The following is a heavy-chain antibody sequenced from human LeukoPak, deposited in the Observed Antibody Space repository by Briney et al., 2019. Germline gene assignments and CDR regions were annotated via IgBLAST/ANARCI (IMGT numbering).Heavy chain of an antibody. V-gene: IGHV4-59*01. CDR2: IYYSGST. CDR3: AREVSVAGNNWFDP. CDR1: GGSISSYY. Sequence: PSETLSLTCTVSGGSISSYYWSWIRQPPGKGLEWIGYIYYSGSTNYNPSLKSRVTISVTSKNQFSLKLSSVTAADTAVSFCAREVSVAGNNWFDPWGQGALVTVSS. D-gene: IGHD6-19*01. J-gene: IGHJ5*02.